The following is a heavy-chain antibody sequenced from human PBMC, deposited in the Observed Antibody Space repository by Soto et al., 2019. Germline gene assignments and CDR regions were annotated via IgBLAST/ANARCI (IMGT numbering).Heavy chain of an antibody. Sequence: ASVKVSCKASGYTFTSYGISWVRQAPGQGLEWMGWISAYNGNTNYAQKLQGRVTMTTDTSTSTAYMELRSLRSDDTAVYYCARERYCSSTSCYGGDSWFDPWGQGTLVTVS. CDR3: ARERYCSSTSCYGGDSWFDP. D-gene: IGHD2-2*01. V-gene: IGHV1-18*01. J-gene: IGHJ5*02. CDR2: ISAYNGNT. CDR1: GYTFTSYG.